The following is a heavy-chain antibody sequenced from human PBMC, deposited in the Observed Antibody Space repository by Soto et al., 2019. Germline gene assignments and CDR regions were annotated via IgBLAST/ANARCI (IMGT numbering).Heavy chain of an antibody. CDR1: GFTFSSYG. Sequence: GGSLRLSCAASGFTFSSYGMAWVRQAPGKGLEWVSSISASGGNTYYADYVEGRFAISRDNSKNTLFLQMDSLRVEDTAVYYCARLYSASWETDIYPWGQGTLVTVSS. J-gene: IGHJ1*01. D-gene: IGHD7-27*01. CDR3: ARLYSASWETDIYP. CDR2: ISASGGNT. V-gene: IGHV3-23*01.